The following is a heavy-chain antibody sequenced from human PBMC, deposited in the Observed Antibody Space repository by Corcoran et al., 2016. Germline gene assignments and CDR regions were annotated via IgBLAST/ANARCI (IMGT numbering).Heavy chain of an antibody. D-gene: IGHD3-22*01. V-gene: IGHV3-53*01. CDR2: SYSAGTT. CDR1: GVTVSSNY. CDR3: ESSPYVSAGYYRY. Sequence: EVQLVESGGGLIQPGGSLRLSCSASGVTVSSNYMSWNREAPGKGLEWVSASYSAGTTHYEEAVKGRFLISRYSSENTLYLQMNGLRAEDTALYFCESSPYVSAGYYRYWCLGTMVTVSS. J-gene: IGHJ4*02.